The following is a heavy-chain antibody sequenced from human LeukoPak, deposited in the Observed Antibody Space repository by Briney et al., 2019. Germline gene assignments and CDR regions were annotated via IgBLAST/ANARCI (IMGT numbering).Heavy chain of an antibody. D-gene: IGHD3-10*01. Sequence: GGSLRLSCAASGFTFSSYAIHWVRQAPGKGLEWVAVISHDGNNKYYADSVKGRFTISRDNSKNTLYLQMNSLRAEDTAVYYCAKEPVGITMVRGGIWGQGTLVTVSS. CDR3: AKEPVGITMVRGGI. J-gene: IGHJ4*02. CDR1: GFTFSSYA. V-gene: IGHV3-30*18. CDR2: ISHDGNNK.